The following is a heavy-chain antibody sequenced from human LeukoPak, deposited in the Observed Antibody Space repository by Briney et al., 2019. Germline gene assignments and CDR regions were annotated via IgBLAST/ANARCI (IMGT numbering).Heavy chain of an antibody. D-gene: IGHD1-14*01. CDR3: ARPDHDYGVY. CDR2: INSDGSWT. CDR1: GNYW. J-gene: IGHJ4*02. Sequence: GGSLRLSCAASGNYWMHWVRQAPGKGLVWVSHINSDGSWTSYADSVKGRFTISKDNAKNTVYLQMNSLRAEDTAVYYCARPDHDYGVYWGQGTLVTVSS. V-gene: IGHV3-74*01.